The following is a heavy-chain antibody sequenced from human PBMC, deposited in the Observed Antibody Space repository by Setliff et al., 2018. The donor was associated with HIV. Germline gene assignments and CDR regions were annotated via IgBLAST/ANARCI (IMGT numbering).Heavy chain of an antibody. Sequence: SETLSLTCTVSGGSISSYYWSWIRQPPGKGLEWIGEINHSGSTDYNPSLKSRVTISVDTSKNQFSLNLSSVTAADTAVYYCASGYQYDSSGYYYVTPIDYWGQGTLVTVSS. CDR3: ASGYQYDSSGYYYVTPIDY. J-gene: IGHJ4*02. CDR1: GGSISSYY. V-gene: IGHV4-59*04. CDR2: INHSGST. D-gene: IGHD3-22*01.